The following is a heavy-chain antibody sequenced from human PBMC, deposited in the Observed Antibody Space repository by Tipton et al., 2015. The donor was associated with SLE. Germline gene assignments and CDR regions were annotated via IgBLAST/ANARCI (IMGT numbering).Heavy chain of an antibody. CDR3: ARVDSSYTYYYYYGMDV. CDR2: ISNLGNT. V-gene: IGHV4-31*03. Sequence: TLSLTCSVSGDSISSGAYYWGWIRQHPGKGLEWIGYISNLGNTYYNPSLKSRLAISIDTSKNQFSLKLTSVTAADTAVYYCARVDSSYTYYYYYGMDVWGQGTTVTVSS. D-gene: IGHD6-6*01. J-gene: IGHJ6*02. CDR1: GDSISSGAYY.